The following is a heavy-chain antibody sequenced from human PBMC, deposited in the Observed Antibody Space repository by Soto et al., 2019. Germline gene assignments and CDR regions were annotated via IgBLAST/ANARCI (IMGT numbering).Heavy chain of an antibody. Sequence: PGGSLRLSCAASGFTFSSYGMHRVRQAPGKGLEWVAVIWYDGSNKYYADSVKGRFTISRDNSKNTLYLQMNSLRAEDTAVYYCARDQQYYDSSGYHAVGYWGQGTLVTVSS. CDR2: IWYDGSNK. V-gene: IGHV3-33*01. D-gene: IGHD3-22*01. J-gene: IGHJ4*02. CDR1: GFTFSSYG. CDR3: ARDQQYYDSSGYHAVGY.